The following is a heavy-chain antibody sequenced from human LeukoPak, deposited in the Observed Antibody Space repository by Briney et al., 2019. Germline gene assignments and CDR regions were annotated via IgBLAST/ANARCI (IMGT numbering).Heavy chain of an antibody. Sequence: GGSLRLSCAASGFTFSSYGMHWVRQAPGKGLEWVAVISYDGSNKYYADSVKGRFTISRDNSKNTLYLQMNSLRAEDTAVYYCARDGSTTYYYYGMDVWGQGTTVTVSS. CDR1: GFTFSSYG. CDR2: ISYDGSNK. CDR3: ARDGSTTYYYYGMDV. J-gene: IGHJ6*02. V-gene: IGHV3-30*03. D-gene: IGHD1-7*01.